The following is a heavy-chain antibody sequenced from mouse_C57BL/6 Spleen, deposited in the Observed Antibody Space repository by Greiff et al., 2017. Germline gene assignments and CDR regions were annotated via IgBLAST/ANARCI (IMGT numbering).Heavy chain of an antibody. CDR1: GYTFTSYG. J-gene: IGHJ1*03. Sequence: QVQLKESGAELARPGASVKLSCKASGYTFTSYGISWVKQRTGQGLEWIGEIYPRSGNTYYNEKFKGKATLTADKSSSTAYMELRSLTSEDSAVYFCARMAGRYWYFDVWGTGTTVTVSS. V-gene: IGHV1-81*01. CDR3: ARMAGRYWYFDV. CDR2: IYPRSGNT.